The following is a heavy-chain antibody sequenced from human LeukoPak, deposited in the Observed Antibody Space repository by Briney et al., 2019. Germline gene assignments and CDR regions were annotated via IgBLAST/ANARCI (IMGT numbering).Heavy chain of an antibody. V-gene: IGHV5-51*01. D-gene: IGHD2-8*01. CDR2: IYPGDSDT. Sequence: GESLKISCKGSGYSFTSYWIGWVRQMPGKGLGWMGIIYPGDSDTRYSPSFQGQVTISADKSISTAYLQWSSLKASDTAMYYCARHPAYCTNGVCYPAYFDYWGQGTLVTVSS. CDR1: GYSFTSYW. CDR3: ARHPAYCTNGVCYPAYFDY. J-gene: IGHJ4*02.